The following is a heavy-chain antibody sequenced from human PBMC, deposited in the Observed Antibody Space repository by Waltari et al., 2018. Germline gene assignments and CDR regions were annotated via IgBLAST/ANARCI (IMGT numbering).Heavy chain of an antibody. J-gene: IGHJ4*02. CDR3: ARDPSREYYDILTGYND. Sequence: QLQLQESGPGLVKPSETLSLTCTVSGGSISSSSYYWGWIRQPPGKGLEWIGSIYYSGSTYYNPSLKSRVTISVDTSKNQFSLKLSSVTAADTAVYYCARDPSREYYDILTGYNDWGQGTLVTVSS. CDR1: GGSISSSSYY. V-gene: IGHV4-39*07. D-gene: IGHD3-9*01. CDR2: IYYSGST.